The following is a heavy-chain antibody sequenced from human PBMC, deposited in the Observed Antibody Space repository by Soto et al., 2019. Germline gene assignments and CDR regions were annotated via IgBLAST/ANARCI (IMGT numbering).Heavy chain of an antibody. Sequence: PGESLKLSCTGSGYSFTSYRIGWVRQMPGKSLEWMGIIYPGDSDTRYSPSFQGQVTISADKSISTAYLQWSSLKASDTAMYYCARTSAAGKYYYGMDVWGQGTTVTVSS. CDR1: GYSFTSYR. V-gene: IGHV5-51*01. J-gene: IGHJ6*02. CDR3: ARTSAAGKYYYGMDV. CDR2: IYPGDSDT. D-gene: IGHD6-13*01.